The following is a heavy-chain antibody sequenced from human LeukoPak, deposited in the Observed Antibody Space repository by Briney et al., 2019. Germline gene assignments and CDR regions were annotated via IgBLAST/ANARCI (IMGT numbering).Heavy chain of an antibody. D-gene: IGHD3-10*01. J-gene: IGHJ4*02. CDR3: AREGLITIIRGLNFGY. Sequence: SQTLSLTCTVSGGSISSGCYYWSWLRQPPGKGLEWIGYIYHSGSTYYNPSLKSRVTISVDRSKNQFSLKLSSVTAADTAVYYCAREGLITIIRGLNFGYWGQGTLVSASS. CDR1: GGSISSGCYY. CDR2: IYHSGST. V-gene: IGHV4-30-2*01.